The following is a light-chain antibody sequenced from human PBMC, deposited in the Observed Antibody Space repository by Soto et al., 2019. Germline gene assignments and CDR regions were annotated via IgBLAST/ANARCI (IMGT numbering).Light chain of an antibody. J-gene: IGKJ4*01. CDR1: QDITNY. CDR3: QQYDYLPLT. CDR2: DAS. V-gene: IGKV1-33*01. Sequence: DIQMTQSPSSLSASVGDRVTITCQPSQDITNYLNWYQQKPGKAPQLLIYDASNLETGVPSRFSGSGSGTDFTFTISSLQPEDIATYYCQQYDYLPLTFGGGTKVDIK.